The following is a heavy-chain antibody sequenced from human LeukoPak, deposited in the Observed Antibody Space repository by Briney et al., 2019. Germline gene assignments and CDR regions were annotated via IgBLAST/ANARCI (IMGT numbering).Heavy chain of an antibody. J-gene: IGHJ6*03. CDR1: GYTFTGHY. V-gene: IGHV1-2*02. CDR2: MNPDSGGT. Sequence: ASVKVSCKASGYTFTGHYIHWIRHVPGQGLEWMGWMNPDSGGTNYAQKFQGRVTMTTDTSTSTAYMELRSLRSDDTAVYYCARGGYETTYYYYYYYMDVWGKGTTVTVSS. D-gene: IGHD5-12*01. CDR3: ARGGYETTYYYYYYYMDV.